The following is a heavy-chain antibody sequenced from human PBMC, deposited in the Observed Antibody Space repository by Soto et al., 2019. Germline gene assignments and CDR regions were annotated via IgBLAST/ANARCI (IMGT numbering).Heavy chain of an antibody. CDR1: GGSISSVDYY. CDR3: ATNSHLGALSLGY. D-gene: IGHD3-16*02. CDR2: VRYGGRT. Sequence: QVQLQESGPGLVKPSQTLSLTCPVSGGSISSVDYYWSWIRQHPGKGLEWIGYVRYGGRTYYEPSLKSRVTISVDTSKNEIALNLRSVAAADTAVYYCATNSHLGALSLGYWGQGTLVTVSS. V-gene: IGHV4-31*03. J-gene: IGHJ4*02.